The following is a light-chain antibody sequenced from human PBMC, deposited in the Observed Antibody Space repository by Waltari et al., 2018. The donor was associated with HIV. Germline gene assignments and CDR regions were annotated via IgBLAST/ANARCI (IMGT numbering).Light chain of an antibody. Sequence: DIQMAQSPSSLPASIGVRVPITCRASQNITHYLNWYHQRPGKAPRLLIYGATRLQGGVPSRFRGIGSGTFFTLIITSLQPEDFGTYYTQQSFSAPAFGRGTRVDIK. V-gene: IGKV1-39*01. CDR2: GAT. CDR1: QNITHY. CDR3: QQSFSAPA. J-gene: IGKJ5*01.